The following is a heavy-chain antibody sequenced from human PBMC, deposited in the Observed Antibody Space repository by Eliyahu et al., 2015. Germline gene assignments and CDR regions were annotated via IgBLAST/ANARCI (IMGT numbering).Heavy chain of an antibody. J-gene: IGHJ4*02. D-gene: IGHD3-22*01. Sequence: QVQLQQWGAGLLKPSETLSLTCAVYGGSFSGYYWRWTRQSPGKGLEWIGEINHAGSTNYNPSLKGRVTISVDTSKDQFSLKLSSVTAADTAVYYCAGSMIGLDYWGQGTPVTVSS. V-gene: IGHV4-34*01. CDR1: GGSFSGYY. CDR3: AGSMIGLDY. CDR2: INHAGST.